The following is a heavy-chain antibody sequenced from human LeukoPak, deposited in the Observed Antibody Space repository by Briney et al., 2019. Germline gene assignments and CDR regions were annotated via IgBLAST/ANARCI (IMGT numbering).Heavy chain of an antibody. CDR2: IYTSGST. J-gene: IGHJ3*02. CDR1: GGSISSGSYY. CDR3: ARDEATTAIDAFDI. D-gene: IGHD1-1*01. Sequence: SETLSLTCTVSGGSISSGSYYWSWIRQPPGKGLEWIGRIYTSGSTNYNPSLKSRVTISVDTSKNQFSLKLSSVTAADTAVYYCARDEATTAIDAFDIWGQGTMVTVSS. V-gene: IGHV4-61*02.